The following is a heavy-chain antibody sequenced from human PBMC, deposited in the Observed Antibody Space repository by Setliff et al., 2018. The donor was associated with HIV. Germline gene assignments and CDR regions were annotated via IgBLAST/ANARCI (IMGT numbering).Heavy chain of an antibody. CDR1: GGSISSYY. J-gene: IGHJ6*03. CDR3: ARDVPWGDYYYYMDV. CDR2: IYTSGST. D-gene: IGHD3-16*01. V-gene: IGHV4-4*07. Sequence: SETLSLTCTVSGGSISSYYWSWIRQPAGKGLEWIGHIYTSGSTNYNPSLKSRVTMSIDTSKNQFSLKLSSVTAADTAVYYCARDVPWGDYYYYMDVWGKGTTVTVSS.